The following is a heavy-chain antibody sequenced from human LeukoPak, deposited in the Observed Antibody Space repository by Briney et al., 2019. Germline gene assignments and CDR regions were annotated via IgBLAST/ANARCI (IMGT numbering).Heavy chain of an antibody. J-gene: IGHJ4*02. CDR2: ISGSGGST. CDR3: AKVRDTIFGVVGGYYFDY. D-gene: IGHD3-3*01. V-gene: IGHV3-23*01. CDR1: GFTFSSYA. Sequence: GGSLRLSCAASGFTFSSYAMRWVRQAPGKGLEWVSAISGSGGSTYYADSVKGRFTISRDNSKNTLYLQMNSLRAEDTAVYYCAKVRDTIFGVVGGYYFDYWGQGTLVTVSS.